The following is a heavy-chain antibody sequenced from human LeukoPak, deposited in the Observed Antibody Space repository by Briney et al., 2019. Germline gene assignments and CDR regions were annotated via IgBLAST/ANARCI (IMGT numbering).Heavy chain of an antibody. CDR3: ARRFSTSWYFDY. J-gene: IGHJ4*02. Sequence: GESLKISCKGSGYRFTDYWIGWVRQMPGKGLEWMGIIYPVNSDTRYSQSFQGQVTMSVDKSIDTAFLQWSSLKASDTAMYYCARRFSTSWYFDYWGQGALVTVSS. CDR2: IYPVNSDT. D-gene: IGHD6-13*01. CDR1: GYRFTDYW. V-gene: IGHV5-51*01.